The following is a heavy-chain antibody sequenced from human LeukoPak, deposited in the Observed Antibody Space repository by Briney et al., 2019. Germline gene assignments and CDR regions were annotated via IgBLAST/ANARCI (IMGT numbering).Heavy chain of an antibody. CDR2: ISWNSGSI. CDR3: AKGYCSSTRCHYFYYMDV. Sequence: GGSLRLSCAASGFSFDYYALHWVRQAPGKGLEWVSGISWNSGSIGYADSVKGRFTISRDNAKNSLDLQMNSLRAEDTALYYCAKGYCSSTRCHYFYYMDVSGKRTTVTVSS. D-gene: IGHD2-2*01. V-gene: IGHV3-9*01. CDR1: GFSFDYYA. J-gene: IGHJ6*03.